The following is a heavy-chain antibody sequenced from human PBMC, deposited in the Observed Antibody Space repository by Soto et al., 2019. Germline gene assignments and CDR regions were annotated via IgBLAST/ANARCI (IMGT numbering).Heavy chain of an antibody. J-gene: IGHJ6*02. D-gene: IGHD5-18*01. CDR2: INLDGSEK. CDR1: GFTFRTYW. V-gene: IGHV3-7*05. CDR3: ARDGSTSWYSYDYHGMDV. Sequence: EVQLVESGGGLVQPGGSLRLSCAASGFTFRTYWLSWVRQVPGKGLEWVANINLDGSEKNYVASVKGRFTISRDNARNSLYLQMSSLRAEDTALYYCARDGSTSWYSYDYHGMDVWGQGTMVTVSS.